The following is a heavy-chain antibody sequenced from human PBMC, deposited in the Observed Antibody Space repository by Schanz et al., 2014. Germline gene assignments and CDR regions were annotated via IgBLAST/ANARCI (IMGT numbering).Heavy chain of an antibody. D-gene: IGHD1-7*01. Sequence: EVQLVESGGGLIQPGGSLRLSCAASGVTFSSYAMSWVRQASGKGLEWVSHINSDGTTTTYADSVKGRFTISRDNAENTLYLQMNSLRVEDTAVYYCAMGGYQLHHWGQGTLVTVSS. J-gene: IGHJ4*02. CDR1: GVTFSSYA. CDR2: INSDGTTT. CDR3: AMGGYQLHH. V-gene: IGHV3-74*02.